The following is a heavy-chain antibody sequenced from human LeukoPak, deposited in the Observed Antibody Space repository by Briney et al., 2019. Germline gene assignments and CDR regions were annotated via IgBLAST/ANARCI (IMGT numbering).Heavy chain of an antibody. CDR1: GFTFSSYW. Sequence: GGSLRLSCAASGFTFSSYWISWVRQAPGKGLEWVANIKQDGSEKYYVDSVKGRFTISRDNAKNSLYLQMNSLRAEDTAVYYCARDPYYDFWSGPPLGDNWFDPWGQGTLVTVSS. V-gene: IGHV3-7*01. CDR2: IKQDGSEK. D-gene: IGHD3-3*01. CDR3: ARDPYYDFWSGPPLGDNWFDP. J-gene: IGHJ5*02.